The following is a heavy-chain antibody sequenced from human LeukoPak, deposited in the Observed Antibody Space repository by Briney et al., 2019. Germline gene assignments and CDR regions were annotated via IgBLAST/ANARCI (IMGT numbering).Heavy chain of an antibody. CDR1: GFTFDDYA. J-gene: IGHJ4*02. V-gene: IGHV3-9*01. Sequence: GRSLRLSCAASGFTFDDYAMHWVRQAPGKGLEWVSGISWNSGSIGYADSVKGRFTISRDNAKNSLYLQMNSLRAEDTVLYYCAKDTAPYYYDSSGYYYFDYWGQGTLVTVSS. CDR2: ISWNSGSI. CDR3: AKDTAPYYYDSSGYYYFDY. D-gene: IGHD3-22*01.